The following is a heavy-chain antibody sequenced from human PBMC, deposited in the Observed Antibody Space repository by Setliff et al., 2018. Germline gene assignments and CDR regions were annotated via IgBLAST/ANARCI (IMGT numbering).Heavy chain of an antibody. CDR2: IYHSGST. J-gene: IGHJ4*02. V-gene: IGHV4-31*03. CDR3: ARDNNPGYRGYWGRFDY. Sequence: ASETLSLTCTVSGGPISSGGYYWSWIRQHPGKGLEWIGYIYHSGSTYYNPSLKSRVTISVDTSKNQFSLKLSSVTAADTAVYYCARDNNPGYRGYWGRFDYWGQGTLVTVSS. CDR1: GGPISSGGYY. D-gene: IGHD3-16*02.